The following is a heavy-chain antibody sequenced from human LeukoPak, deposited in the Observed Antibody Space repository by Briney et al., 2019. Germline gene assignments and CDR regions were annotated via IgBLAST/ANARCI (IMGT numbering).Heavy chain of an antibody. CDR2: ISYDGSNK. V-gene: IGHV3-30*04. J-gene: IGHJ5*02. CDR3: ARDRSPIVVVPAAIWIGWFDP. Sequence: GRSLRLSCAASGFTFSSYAMHWVRQAPGKGLEWLAVISYDGSNKYYADSVKGRFTISRDNSKNTLYLQMNSLRAEDTAVYYCARDRSPIVVVPAAIWIGWFDPWGQGTLVTVSS. D-gene: IGHD2-2*01. CDR1: GFTFSSYA.